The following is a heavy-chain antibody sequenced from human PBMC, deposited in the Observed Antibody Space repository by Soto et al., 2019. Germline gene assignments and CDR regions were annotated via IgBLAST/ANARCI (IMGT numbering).Heavy chain of an antibody. CDR1: GGTFSSYA. CDR3: AGRYWELCGGYPEYYGMAV. V-gene: IGHV1-69*06. Sequence: QVQLVQSGAEVKKPGSSVKVSCKASGGTFSSYAISWVRQAPGQGLEWMGGIIPIFGTANYAQKFQGRVTISEDKPTSTAARELSSLGSEDRAVYYWAGRYWELCGGYPEYYGMAVWAQGTPVTVSS. J-gene: IGHJ6*02. CDR2: IIPIFGTA. D-gene: IGHD1-26*01.